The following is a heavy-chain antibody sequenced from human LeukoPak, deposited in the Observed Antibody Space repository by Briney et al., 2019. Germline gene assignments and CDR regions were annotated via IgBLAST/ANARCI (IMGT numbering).Heavy chain of an antibody. CDR2: SYSGGST. V-gene: IGHV3-53*01. CDR1: GFTVSSNS. J-gene: IGHJ3*01. D-gene: IGHD1-26*01. CDR3: ARGISGDALDF. Sequence: PGGSLRLSCAASGFTVSSNSMSWVRQAPGKGLEWVSISYSGGSTYYADSVKGRFTISRDNSKNTLYLQMNSLRAEHTAVYYCARGISGDALDFWGQGTMVTVSS.